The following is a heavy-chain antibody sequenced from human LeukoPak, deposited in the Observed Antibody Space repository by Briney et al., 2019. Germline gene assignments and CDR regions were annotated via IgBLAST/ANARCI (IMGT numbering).Heavy chain of an antibody. J-gene: IGHJ5*02. CDR3: AREGLNMVRGVIPKEAWGWFDP. V-gene: IGHV4-61*02. CDR1: GGSISSGSYY. Sequence: SETLSLTCTVSGGSISSGSYYWSWIRQPAGKGLEWIGRIYTSGSTNYNPSLKSRVTISVDTSKNQFSLKLSSVTAADTAVYYCAREGLNMVRGVIPKEAWGWFDPWGQGTLVTVSS. CDR2: IYTSGST. D-gene: IGHD3-10*01.